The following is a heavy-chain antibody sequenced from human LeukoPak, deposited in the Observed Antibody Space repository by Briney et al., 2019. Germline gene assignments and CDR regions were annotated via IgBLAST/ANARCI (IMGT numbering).Heavy chain of an antibody. V-gene: IGHV1-18*01. CDR1: GYTFTSYG. J-gene: IGHJ6*03. D-gene: IGHD2-2*03. CDR3: ASGHCSSTSCYLYYYMDV. Sequence: ASVKVSCKASGYTFTSYGISWVRQAPGQGLEWMGWISAYNGNTNYAQKLQGRVTMTTDTSTSTAYMELRSLRSDDTAVYYCASGHCSSTSCYLYYYMDVWGKGTTVTVSS. CDR2: ISAYNGNT.